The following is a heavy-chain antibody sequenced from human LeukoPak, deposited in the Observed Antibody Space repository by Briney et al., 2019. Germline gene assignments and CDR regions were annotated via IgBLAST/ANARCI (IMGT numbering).Heavy chain of an antibody. D-gene: IGHD3-9*01. J-gene: IGHJ6*04. CDR2: ISGRGGST. CDR1: GFTFSSYA. V-gene: IGHV3-23*01. CDR3: AKGKYYDILTGYSLDV. Sequence: GGSLRLSCAASGFTFSSYAMSWVRQAPGKGLEWVSAISGRGGSTYYADSVKGRFTISRDNSKNTLYLQMNSLRAEDTAVYYCAKGKYYDILTGYSLDVWGEGTTVTVSS.